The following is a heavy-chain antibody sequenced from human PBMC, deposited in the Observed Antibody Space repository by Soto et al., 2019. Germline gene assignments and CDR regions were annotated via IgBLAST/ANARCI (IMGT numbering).Heavy chain of an antibody. V-gene: IGHV3-23*01. CDR2: ISGSGGST. Sequence: GGSLRLSCAASGFTFSSYAMSWVRQAPGKGLEWVSAISGSGGSTYYADSVKGRFTISRDNSKNTLYLQMNSLRAEDTAVYYCAKDVYGDGQWLVSPFDYWGQGTLVTVSS. J-gene: IGHJ4*02. CDR1: GFTFSSYA. D-gene: IGHD6-19*01. CDR3: AKDVYGDGQWLVSPFDY.